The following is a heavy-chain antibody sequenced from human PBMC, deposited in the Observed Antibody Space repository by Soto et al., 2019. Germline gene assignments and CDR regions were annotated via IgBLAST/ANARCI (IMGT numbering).Heavy chain of an antibody. CDR1: GYTFTSYA. V-gene: IGHV1-3*01. CDR2: INAGNGNT. Sequence: GASVKVSCKASGYTFTSYAMHLGRQAPGQRLEWMGWINAGNGNTKYSQKFQGRVTITRDTSASTAYMELSSLRSEDTAVYYCARDDSSGYYALFDYWGQGTLVTV. J-gene: IGHJ4*02. D-gene: IGHD3-22*01. CDR3: ARDDSSGYYALFDY.